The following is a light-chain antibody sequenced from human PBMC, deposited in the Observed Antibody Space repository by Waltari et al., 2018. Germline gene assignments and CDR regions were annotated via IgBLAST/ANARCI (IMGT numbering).Light chain of an antibody. V-gene: IGKV3-11*01. CDR2: DTS. CDR3: QQRTDWPLMYT. CDR1: HSLTSF. J-gene: IGKJ2*01. Sequence: ESVLTQSPGTPSLSPGERATLSCRASHSLTSFLAWYQQKPGQAPRLLIYDTSKRATGVPARFSGSASGTDFTLTISSLEPEDFAVYYCQQRTDWPLMYTFGQGTKLEI.